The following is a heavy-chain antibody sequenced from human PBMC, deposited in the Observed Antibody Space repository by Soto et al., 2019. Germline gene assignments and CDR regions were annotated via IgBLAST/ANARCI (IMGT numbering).Heavy chain of an antibody. CDR1: GYTFTSYY. Sequence: QVQLVQSGAEVKKPGASVKVSCKASGYTFTSYYMHWVRQAPGQGLEWMGIINPSGGSTSYAQKFQGRVTMTRDTSTSTVYMELSSLRSEDTAVYYCARDGIAVAGIRMRAFDIWGQGTMVTVSS. V-gene: IGHV1-46*03. CDR3: ARDGIAVAGIRMRAFDI. CDR2: INPSGGST. J-gene: IGHJ3*02. D-gene: IGHD6-19*01.